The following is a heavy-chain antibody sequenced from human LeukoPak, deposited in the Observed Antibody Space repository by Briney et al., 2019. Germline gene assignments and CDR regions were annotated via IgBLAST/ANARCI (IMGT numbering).Heavy chain of an antibody. D-gene: IGHD1-26*01. V-gene: IGHV3-7*04. Sequence: PGGSLRLSCVVSGFTFSSYGMHWVRQAPGKGLEWVANINQDGSEKYYVDSAKGRFTISRDDAKNSVNLQMNSLRAEDTAVYYCARDGIDYWGQGTLVTVSS. CDR3: ARDGIDY. CDR2: INQDGSEK. CDR1: GFTFSSYG. J-gene: IGHJ4*02.